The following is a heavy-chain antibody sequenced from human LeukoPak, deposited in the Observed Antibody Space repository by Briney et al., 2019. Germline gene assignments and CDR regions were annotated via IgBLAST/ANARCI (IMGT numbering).Heavy chain of an antibody. CDR2: INSDGSST. J-gene: IGHJ3*02. CDR3: AKEGRTTYAFDI. CDR1: GFTFSSYW. Sequence: GGSLRLSCAASGFTFSSYWMHWVRQDPGKGLVWVSRINSDGSSTSYADSVKGRFTISRDNAKNTLYLQMNSLRAEDTAVYYCAKEGRTTYAFDIWGQGTMVTVSS. V-gene: IGHV3-74*01. D-gene: IGHD1-1*01.